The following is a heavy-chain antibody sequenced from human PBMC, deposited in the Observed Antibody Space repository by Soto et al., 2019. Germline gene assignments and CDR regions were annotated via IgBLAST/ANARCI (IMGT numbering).Heavy chain of an antibody. CDR3: SREAIALAGLYY. Sequence: ASLKVSCKAPGYTFTSYAMHWVRQAPGQRLEWIGWINAGNGNTKYSQKFQGRVTITRDTSASTAYMELSSLRSEDTAVYYCSREAIALAGLYYCGQGSLVTGSS. CDR1: GYTFTSYA. D-gene: IGHD6-19*01. J-gene: IGHJ4*02. V-gene: IGHV1-3*01. CDR2: INAGNGNT.